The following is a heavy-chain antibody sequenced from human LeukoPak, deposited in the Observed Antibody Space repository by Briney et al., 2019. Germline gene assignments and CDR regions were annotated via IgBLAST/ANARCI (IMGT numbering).Heavy chain of an antibody. CDR1: GFTFSSYS. CDR3: ARVIGYHAPHLDY. Sequence: PGGSLRLSCAASGFTFSSYSMNWVRQAPGQGLEWVSSISSSSSYIYYADSVKGRFTISRDNAKNSLYLQMNSLRAEDTAVYYCARVIGYHAPHLDYWGQGTLVTVSS. CDR2: ISSSSSYI. V-gene: IGHV3-21*01. D-gene: IGHD5-18*01. J-gene: IGHJ4*02.